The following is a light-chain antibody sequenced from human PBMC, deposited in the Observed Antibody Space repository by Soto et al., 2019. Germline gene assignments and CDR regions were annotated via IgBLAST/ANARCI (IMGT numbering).Light chain of an antibody. CDR1: SDDVGSYNL. V-gene: IGLV2-23*02. J-gene: IGLJ3*02. Sequence: QSALTQPASVSGSPGQSITISCTGNSDDVGSYNLVSWYQHHSGNCPKLLIYGVNRRPSGGSNRFSGSRSGSTASLTISGLQAEDEADYYCCSYAGLSTWVFGGGTKLTVL. CDR3: CSYAGLSTWV. CDR2: GVN.